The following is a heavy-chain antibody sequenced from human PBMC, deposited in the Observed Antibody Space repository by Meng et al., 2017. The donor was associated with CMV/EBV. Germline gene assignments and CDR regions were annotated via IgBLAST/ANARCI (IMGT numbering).Heavy chain of an antibody. Sequence: LSLTCAASGFTFSDYYMSWIRQAPGKGLEWVANIKQDGSEKYYVDSVKGRFTISRDNAKNSLYLQMNSLRAEDTAVYYCARDDCSGGSCSYGMDVWGQGTTVTVSS. CDR2: IKQDGSEK. CDR3: ARDDCSGGSCSYGMDV. CDR1: GFTFSDYY. J-gene: IGHJ6*02. D-gene: IGHD2-15*01. V-gene: IGHV3-7*01.